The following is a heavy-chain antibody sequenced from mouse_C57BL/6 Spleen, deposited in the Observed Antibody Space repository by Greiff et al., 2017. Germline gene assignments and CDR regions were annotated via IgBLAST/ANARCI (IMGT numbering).Heavy chain of an antibody. D-gene: IGHD1-1*01. V-gene: IGHV1-53*01. CDR2: INPSNGGT. J-gene: IGHJ3*01. CDR1: GYTFTSYW. Sequence: QVQLQQPGTELVKPGASVKLSCKASGYTFTSYWMHWVTQRPGQGLEWIGNINPSNGGTNYNEKFKSKATLTVDKSSSPAYMQLSSLTSEDSAFFYCARADYYVSFLAYWGQGTLVTVSA. CDR3: ARADYYVSFLAY.